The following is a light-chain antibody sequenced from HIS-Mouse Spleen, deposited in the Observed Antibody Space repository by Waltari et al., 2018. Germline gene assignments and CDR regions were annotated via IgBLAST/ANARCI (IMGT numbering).Light chain of an antibody. Sequence: SYELTQPPSVSVSPGQTARITCSGDALPKQYAYWYQQKPGQAPVLGIYKDSERHSGIPELFSGSSSGTTVTLTISGVQAEDEADYYCQSADSSGTYVFGTGTKVTVL. J-gene: IGLJ1*01. CDR1: ALPKQY. CDR3: QSADSSGTYV. CDR2: KDS. V-gene: IGLV3-25*03.